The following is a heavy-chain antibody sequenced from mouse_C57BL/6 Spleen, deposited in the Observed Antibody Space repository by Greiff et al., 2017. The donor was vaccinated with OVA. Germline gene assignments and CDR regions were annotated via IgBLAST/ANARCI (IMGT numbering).Heavy chain of an antibody. CDR3: VKEYDYCGSCPYWYFDV. D-gene: IGHD1-1*01. CDR1: GYTFTSYD. V-gene: IGHV1-85*01. CDR2: IYPGGGST. J-gene: IGHJ1*03. Sequence: VLLVESGPELVKPGASVKLSCKASGYTFTSYDINWVKQRPGQGLEWIGWIYPGGGSTKYNEKFKGKATLTVDTSSSTAYREVHSQTSEVSAVYFCVKEYDYCGSCPYWYFDVWGTGTTVTVAS.